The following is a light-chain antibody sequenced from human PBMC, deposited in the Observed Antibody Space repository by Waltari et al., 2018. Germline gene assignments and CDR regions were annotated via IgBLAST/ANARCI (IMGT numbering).Light chain of an antibody. CDR1: SSAIGGYNY. Sequence: QSALTQPASVSGSPGQSITISCTGTSSAIGGYNYVSWYQQHPGEVPKLMIYDVNKRPSGVSSRFSASKSGNTASLTISGLQAEDEADYYCSSFTSINTLIFGGGTKLTVL. J-gene: IGLJ2*01. CDR2: DVN. CDR3: SSFTSINTLI. V-gene: IGLV2-14*01.